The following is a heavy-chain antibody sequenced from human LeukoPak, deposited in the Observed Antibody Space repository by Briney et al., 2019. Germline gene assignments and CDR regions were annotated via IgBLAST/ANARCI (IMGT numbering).Heavy chain of an antibody. V-gene: IGHV3-64*01. Sequence: GGSLRLSCAASGFTFSSYAMHWVRQAPGKGLEYGSAISSNGGSTYYANSVKGRFTISRDNSKNTLYLQMGSLRAEDMAVYYCASDQLPTWGQGTLVTVSS. J-gene: IGHJ4*02. D-gene: IGHD2-2*01. CDR3: ASDQLPT. CDR1: GFTFSSYA. CDR2: ISSNGGST.